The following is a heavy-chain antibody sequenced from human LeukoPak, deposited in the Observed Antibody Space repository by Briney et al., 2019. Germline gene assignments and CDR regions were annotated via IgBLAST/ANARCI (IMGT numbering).Heavy chain of an antibody. D-gene: IGHD6-13*01. J-gene: IGHJ6*03. CDR1: GGSISSGSYY. CDR3: ARVLKQTLRNYYYYYMDV. Sequence: SETLSLTCTVSGGSISSGSYYWSWIRQPAGKGLEWIGRIHTSGSTNYNPSLKSRVTISVDTSKNQFSLKLSSVTAADTAVYYCARVLKQTLRNYYYYYMDVWGKGTTVTISS. CDR2: IHTSGST. V-gene: IGHV4-61*02.